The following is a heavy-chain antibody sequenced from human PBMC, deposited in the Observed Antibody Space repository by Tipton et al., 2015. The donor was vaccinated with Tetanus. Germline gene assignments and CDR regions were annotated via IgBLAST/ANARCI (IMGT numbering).Heavy chain of an antibody. J-gene: IGHJ4*02. D-gene: IGHD1-26*01. Sequence: TLSLTCTVSGGSISSGGPYWSWIRQFPGKGLEWIGEINHSGSTNHNPSLKSRVTISVDRSKNQFSLELSSVTAADTAVYYCASGSGSHYPDFWGQGTLVTVSS. V-gene: IGHV4-30-2*06. CDR3: ASGSGSHYPDF. CDR1: GGSISSGGPY. CDR2: INHSGST.